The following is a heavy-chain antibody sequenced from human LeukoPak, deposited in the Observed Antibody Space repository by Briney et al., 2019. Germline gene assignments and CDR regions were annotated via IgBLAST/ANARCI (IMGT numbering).Heavy chain of an antibody. D-gene: IGHD6-19*01. CDR2: IYYSGST. V-gene: IGHV4-59*01. CDR3: ARDRRSSGLDY. J-gene: IGHJ4*02. CDR1: GGSISSYY. Sequence: SETLFLTCTVSGGSISSYYWSWIRQPPGKGLEWIGYIYYSGSTNYNPSLKSRVTISVDTSKNQFSLKLSSVTAADTAVYYCARDRRSSGLDYWGQGTLVTVSS.